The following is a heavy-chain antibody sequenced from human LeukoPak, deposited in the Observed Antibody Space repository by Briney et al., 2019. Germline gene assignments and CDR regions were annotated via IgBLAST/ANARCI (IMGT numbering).Heavy chain of an antibody. CDR3: AGKGQLLCFGEFGY. CDR1: GFTFSSYW. CDR2: IKQDGSEK. D-gene: IGHD3-10*01. V-gene: IGHV3-7*03. Sequence: GGSLRLSCAASGFTFSSYWMSWVRQAPGKGLEWVANIKQDGSEKYYVDSVKGRFTISRDNAKNSLYLQMNSLRAEDTAVYYCAGKGQLLCFGEFGYGGQGTLVTVSS. J-gene: IGHJ4*02.